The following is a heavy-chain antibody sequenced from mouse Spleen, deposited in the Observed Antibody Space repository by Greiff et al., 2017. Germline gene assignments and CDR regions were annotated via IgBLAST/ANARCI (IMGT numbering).Heavy chain of an antibody. J-gene: IGHJ3*01. CDR1: GYTFTSYW. Sequence: VQLQQSGAELVKPGASVKLSCKASGYTFTSYWMPWVKLRPGQGFEWIGEINPSNGGTNYNEKFKRKATLTVDKSSSTAYMQLSSLTSEDSAVYYCTIDSSGYVAFAYWGQGTLVTVSA. CDR3: TIDSSGYVAFAY. CDR2: INPSNGGT. V-gene: IGHV1S16*01. D-gene: IGHD3-2*01.